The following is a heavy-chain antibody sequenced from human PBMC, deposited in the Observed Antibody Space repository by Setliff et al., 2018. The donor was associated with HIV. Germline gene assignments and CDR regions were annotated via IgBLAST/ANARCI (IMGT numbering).Heavy chain of an antibody. V-gene: IGHV1-2*02. CDR2: INPNSGGT. Sequence: GASVKVSCKASGYTFTGYYMHWVRQAPGQGLEWMGWINPNSGGTNYAQKFQGRVTMTRDTSTSTVYMELSSLRSEDTAVYYCAGSTSFDPTFDYWGQGTLVTVSS. D-gene: IGHD3-9*01. CDR1: GYTFTGYY. CDR3: AGSTSFDPTFDY. J-gene: IGHJ4*02.